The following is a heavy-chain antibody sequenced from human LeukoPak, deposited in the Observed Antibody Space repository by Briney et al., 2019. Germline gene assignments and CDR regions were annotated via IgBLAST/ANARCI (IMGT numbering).Heavy chain of an antibody. V-gene: IGHV4-59*12. D-gene: IGHD6-13*01. CDR3: ANLFPYSSSWYSGATPRHY. CDR2: IYYTGST. J-gene: IGHJ4*02. CDR1: GGSISSYY. Sequence: PSETLSLTCTVSGGSISSYYWSWIRQPPGKGLEWIGYIYYTGSTNYNPSLKSRVTISVDTSKNQFSLKLSSVTAADTAVYYCANLFPYSSSWYSGATPRHYWGQGTLVTVSS.